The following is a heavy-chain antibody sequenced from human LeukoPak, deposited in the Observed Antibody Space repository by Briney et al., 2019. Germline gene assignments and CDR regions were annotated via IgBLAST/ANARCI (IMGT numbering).Heavy chain of an antibody. CDR2: IYPGDSDT. V-gene: IGHV5-51*01. J-gene: IGHJ4*02. Sequence: GAALQISCKGSGCGFTSYWIGWVRQMPGKGLEWMGIIYPGDSDTRYSPSFQGQVTFSADKSISTAYVQWSSLKASDTAIYYCARASGIAAAGSFGYWGQGTLVTVSS. CDR3: ARASGIAAAGSFGY. CDR1: GCGFTSYW. D-gene: IGHD6-13*01.